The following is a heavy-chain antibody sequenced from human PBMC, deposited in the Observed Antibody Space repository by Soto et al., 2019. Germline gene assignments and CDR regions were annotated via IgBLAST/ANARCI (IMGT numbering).Heavy chain of an antibody. CDR3: AKDLEIVVVPAPPGSFDY. V-gene: IGHV3-23*01. J-gene: IGHJ4*02. Sequence: EVQLLESGGGLVQPGGSLRLSCAASGFTFSSYAMSWVRQAPGKGLEWVSAISGSGGSTYYADSVKGRFTISRDNSKNTLYLQMNSLRAEDTAVYYCAKDLEIVVVPAPPGSFDYWGQGTLVTVSS. D-gene: IGHD2-2*01. CDR1: GFTFSSYA. CDR2: ISGSGGST.